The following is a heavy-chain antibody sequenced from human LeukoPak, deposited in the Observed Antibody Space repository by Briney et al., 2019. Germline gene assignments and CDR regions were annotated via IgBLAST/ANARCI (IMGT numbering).Heavy chain of an antibody. CDR1: AFTSSSYE. V-gene: IGHV3-48*03. CDR2: ISSSGSTI. D-gene: IGHD1/OR15-1a*01. Sequence: GRSQRLSYAASAFTSSSYEMNSVRQDPGKGLEWVSYISSSGSTIYYADAMKGRFTISRDNANNALYLQMSSLRAEDTAVYYCAVKYNWNNGQNYWGQGTLVTVSS. J-gene: IGHJ4*02. CDR3: AVKYNWNNGQNY.